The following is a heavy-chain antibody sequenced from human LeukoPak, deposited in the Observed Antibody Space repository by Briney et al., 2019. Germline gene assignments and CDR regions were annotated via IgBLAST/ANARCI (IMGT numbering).Heavy chain of an antibody. D-gene: IGHD1-26*01. CDR1: GASMTSDY. V-gene: IGHV4-59*01. CDR3: ARVGWFSGNTLAPDI. CDR2: IYYSGST. Sequence: SETLSLTCTVSGASMTSDYWSWIRQPPGKGLEWIGYIYYSGSTNNNPSLKSRVTISVDTSKNQFSLNLSSVTAADTAVYYCARVGWFSGNTLAPDIWGQGTKVTVSS. J-gene: IGHJ3*02.